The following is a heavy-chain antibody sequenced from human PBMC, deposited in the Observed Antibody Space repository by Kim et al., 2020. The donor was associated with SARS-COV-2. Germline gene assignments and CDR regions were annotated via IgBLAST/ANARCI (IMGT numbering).Heavy chain of an antibody. V-gene: IGHV3-9*01. Sequence: GGSLRLSCAASGFTFDDYAIHWVRQAPGKGLEWVSGISWNSGSIGYADSVKGRFTISRDNAKNSLYLQMNSLRAEDTALYYCAKDIIRVGGITMVRGVNWGYYYYGMDVWGQGTTVTVSS. CDR2: ISWNSGSI. CDR1: GFTFDDYA. J-gene: IGHJ6*02. CDR3: AKDIIRVGGITMVRGVNWGYYYYGMDV. D-gene: IGHD3-10*01.